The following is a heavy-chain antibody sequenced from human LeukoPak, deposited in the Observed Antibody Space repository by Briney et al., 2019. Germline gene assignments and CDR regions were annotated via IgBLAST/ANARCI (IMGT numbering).Heavy chain of an antibody. V-gene: IGHV4-59*01. Sequence: SETLSLTCTVSGGSISSYYWSRIRQPPGKGLEWIGYIYDSGSTNYNPSLKSRVTISVDTSKNQFSLKLSSVTAADTAVYYCASGGYYGSGSYYLGYYYYMDVWGKGTTVTISS. D-gene: IGHD3-10*01. CDR3: ASGGYYGSGSYYLGYYYYMDV. CDR1: GGSISSYY. CDR2: IYDSGST. J-gene: IGHJ6*03.